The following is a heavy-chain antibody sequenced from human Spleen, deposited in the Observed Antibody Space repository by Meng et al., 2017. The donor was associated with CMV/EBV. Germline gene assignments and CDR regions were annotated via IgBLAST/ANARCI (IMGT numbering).Heavy chain of an antibody. D-gene: IGHD4-17*01. V-gene: IGHV4-59*12. Sequence: GSLRLSCSVSGASLTRYYWNWIRQPPGQALEWIGYIYYSGSTNYNPSLKTRVTISVDTSKNQFSLKLSSVTAADTAVYYCARRPMTTVTTCAFDIWGQGTMVTVSS. CDR1: GASLTRYY. CDR2: IYYSGST. J-gene: IGHJ3*02. CDR3: ARRPMTTVTTCAFDI.